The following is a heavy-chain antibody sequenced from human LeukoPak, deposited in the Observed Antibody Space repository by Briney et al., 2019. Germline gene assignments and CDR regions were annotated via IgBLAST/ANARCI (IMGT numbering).Heavy chain of an antibody. Sequence: GESLKISCKGSGYSFTSYWVGWVRQMPGKGLEWMGIIYPGDSDIRYSPSFQGQVTMSADKSISTAYLEWSSLKASDTAMYFCARHIENCGGDCPFDYWGQGTLVTVSS. D-gene: IGHD2-21*02. CDR1: GYSFTSYW. J-gene: IGHJ4*02. CDR3: ARHIENCGGDCPFDY. CDR2: IYPGDSDI. V-gene: IGHV5-51*01.